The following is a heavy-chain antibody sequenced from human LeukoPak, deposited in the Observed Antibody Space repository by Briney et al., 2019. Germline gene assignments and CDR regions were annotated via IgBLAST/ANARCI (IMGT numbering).Heavy chain of an antibody. J-gene: IGHJ4*02. CDR1: GGSISGYY. CDR2: IYYSGST. D-gene: IGHD2-15*01. V-gene: IGHV4-59*08. CDR3: ARGELRGYCSGGSCFNQGFDY. Sequence: PSETLSLTCTVSGGSISGYYWSWIRQPPGKGLEWIGYIYYSGSTNYSPSLKSRVTMSVDTSKNQFSLKLTSVTAADTAVYYCARGELRGYCSGGSCFNQGFDYWGQGTLVTVSS.